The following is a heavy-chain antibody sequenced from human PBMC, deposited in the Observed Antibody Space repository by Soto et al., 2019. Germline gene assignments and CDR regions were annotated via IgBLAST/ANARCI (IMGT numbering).Heavy chain of an antibody. D-gene: IGHD3-22*01. V-gene: IGHV1-3*01. Sequence: GASVKVSCKASGYTFTSYAMHWVRQAPGQRLEWMGWINAGNGNTKYSQKFQGRVTITRDTSASTAYMELSSLRSEDTAVYYCARGGYSSGYYGYFDDWGQGTLVTVSS. CDR2: INAGNGNT. CDR3: ARGGYSSGYYGYFDD. CDR1: GYTFTSYA. J-gene: IGHJ4*02.